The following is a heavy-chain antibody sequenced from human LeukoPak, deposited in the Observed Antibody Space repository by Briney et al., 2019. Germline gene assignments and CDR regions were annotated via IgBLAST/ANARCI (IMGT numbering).Heavy chain of an antibody. D-gene: IGHD4-17*01. Sequence: SETLSLTCTVSGGSISSGGYHWSWIRQPPGKGLEWIGYIYHSGSTYYNPSLKSRVTISVDRSKNQFSLKLSSVTAADTAVYYCARVPSGVHDYGDTLLDAFDIWGQGTMVTVSS. J-gene: IGHJ3*02. V-gene: IGHV4-30-2*01. CDR3: ARVPSGVHDYGDTLLDAFDI. CDR2: IYHSGST. CDR1: GGSISSGGYH.